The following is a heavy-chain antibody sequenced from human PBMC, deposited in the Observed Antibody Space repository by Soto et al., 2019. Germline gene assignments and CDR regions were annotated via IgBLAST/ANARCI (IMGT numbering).Heavy chain of an antibody. CDR2: IYFSGST. CDR1: GGSISSSY. CDR3: AREEGWYFDL. Sequence: QVQLQESGPGLVKPSETLSLTCSVSGGSISSSYWSWIRQPPGKGLEWIGYIYFSGSTNYNPSLMSRVTIAVDTSKNQFSLKLSSVTAADTAVYYCAREEGWYFDLWGRGTLVTVSS. V-gene: IGHV4-59*01. J-gene: IGHJ2*01.